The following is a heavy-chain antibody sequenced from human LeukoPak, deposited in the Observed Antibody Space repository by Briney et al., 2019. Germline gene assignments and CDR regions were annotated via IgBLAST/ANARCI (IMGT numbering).Heavy chain of an antibody. J-gene: IGHJ4*02. CDR2: ISSSSSYI. V-gene: IGHV3-21*01. CDR3: ARDRGIAVAAHDY. D-gene: IGHD6-19*01. Sequence: GGSLRLSCAASGFTFSSYAMSWVRQAPGKGLEWVSSISSSSSYIYYADSVKGRFTISRDNAKNSLYLQMNSLRAEDTAVYYCARDRGIAVAAHDYWGQGTLVTVSS. CDR1: GFTFSSYA.